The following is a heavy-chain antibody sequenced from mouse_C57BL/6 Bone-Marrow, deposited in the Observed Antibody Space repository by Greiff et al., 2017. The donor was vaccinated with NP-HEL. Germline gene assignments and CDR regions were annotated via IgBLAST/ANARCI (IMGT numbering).Heavy chain of an antibody. CDR2: IYPRSGNT. V-gene: IGHV1-81*01. CDR1: GYTFTSYG. Sequence: VQLQQSGAELARPGASVKLSCKASGYTFTSYGISWVKQRTGQGLEWIGEIYPRSGNTYYNEKFKGKATLTADKSSSTAYMELRSLTSEDSAVYFCARKADYDDPYWYFDVWGTGTTVTVSS. CDR3: ARKADYDDPYWYFDV. D-gene: IGHD2-4*01. J-gene: IGHJ1*03.